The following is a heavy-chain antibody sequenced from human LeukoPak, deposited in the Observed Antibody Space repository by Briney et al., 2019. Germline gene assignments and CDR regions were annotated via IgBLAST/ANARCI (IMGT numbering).Heavy chain of an antibody. V-gene: IGHV4-34*01. CDR2: IKHSVST. J-gene: IGHJ4*02. CDR3: ARGRGITMVRDLDY. D-gene: IGHD3-10*01. CDR1: GGSFRGYY. Sequence: PSETLSLTCAVYGGSFRGYYWSWLRQPPGKGLEGLGEIKHSVSTNLNRSLKSRVTISVDTSKNQLSRKLSSVTAADTAVYYWARGRGITMVRDLDYWGQGTLVTVSS.